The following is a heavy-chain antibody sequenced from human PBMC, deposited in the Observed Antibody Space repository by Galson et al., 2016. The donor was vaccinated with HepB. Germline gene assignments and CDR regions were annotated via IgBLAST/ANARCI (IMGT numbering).Heavy chain of an antibody. J-gene: IGHJ6*02. D-gene: IGHD1/OR15-1a*01. V-gene: IGHV6-1*01. CDR3: VEQRKGAPYGMDV. Sequence: CAISGDSVSSNSAAWNWIRQSPSRGLEWLGRTYYRSKWYNDYAVSVKSRIIVNPDTSKNQFSLQLYSVTPEDTAVYYCVEQRKGAPYGMDVWGQGTTVTVSS. CDR2: TYYRSKWYN. CDR1: GDSVSSNSAA.